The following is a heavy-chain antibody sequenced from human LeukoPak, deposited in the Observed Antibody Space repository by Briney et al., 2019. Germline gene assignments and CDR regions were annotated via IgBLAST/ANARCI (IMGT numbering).Heavy chain of an antibody. D-gene: IGHD3-10*01. Sequence: GASVKVSCKASGYTFTSYGISWVRQAPGQGLEWMGWISAYNGNTNYAQKLQGRVTMTTDTSTSTAYMELRSLRSDDTAVYYCARGRPPKARSGTHFDYWGQGTLVTVSS. CDR2: ISAYNGNT. CDR3: ARGRPPKARSGTHFDY. CDR1: GYTFTSYG. V-gene: IGHV1-18*01. J-gene: IGHJ4*02.